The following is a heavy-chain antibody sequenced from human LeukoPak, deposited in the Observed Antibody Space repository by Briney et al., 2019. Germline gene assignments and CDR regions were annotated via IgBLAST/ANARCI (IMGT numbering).Heavy chain of an antibody. Sequence: ASVKVSCKASGYTFTGYYMHWVRQAPGQGLEWMGWINPNSGGTNYAQKFQGRVTMTRDTSISTAYMELSRLRSDDTAVYYCARRHFYDSSGYYSGSWYHFDYWGQGTLVTVSS. CDR1: GYTFTGYY. V-gene: IGHV1-2*02. CDR3: ARRHFYDSSGYYSGSWYHFDY. CDR2: INPNSGGT. J-gene: IGHJ4*02. D-gene: IGHD3-22*01.